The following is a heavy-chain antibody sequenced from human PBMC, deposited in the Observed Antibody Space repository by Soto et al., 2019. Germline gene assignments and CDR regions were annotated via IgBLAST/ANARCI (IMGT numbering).Heavy chain of an antibody. D-gene: IGHD6-13*01. V-gene: IGHV1-18*01. CDR2: ISAYNGNT. J-gene: IGHJ5*02. CDR3: ARDRGSSWHYNWFDP. Sequence: ASVKVSCKASGYTFTSYGISWVRQAPGQGLEWMGWISAYNGNTNYAQKLQGRVTMTTDTSTSTAYMELRSLRSDDTAVYYCARDRGSSWHYNWFDPWGQGTLVTVSP. CDR1: GYTFTSYG.